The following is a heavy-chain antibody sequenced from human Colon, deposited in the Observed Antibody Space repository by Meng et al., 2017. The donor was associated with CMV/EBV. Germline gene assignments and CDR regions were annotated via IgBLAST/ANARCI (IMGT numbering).Heavy chain of an antibody. V-gene: IGHV4-34*01. Sequence: QVQLQQWGAGLLKPSETLSLTCAVYGGSFSGYCWSWIRQPPGKGLEWIGEINHSGDTHYNPSLKSRVTILVDTSKNQFSLNLDSVTAADTAVYYCARITRRFDPWGQGTLVTVSS. CDR2: INHSGDT. CDR3: ARITRRFDP. J-gene: IGHJ5*02. CDR1: GGSFSGYC. D-gene: IGHD2-2*01.